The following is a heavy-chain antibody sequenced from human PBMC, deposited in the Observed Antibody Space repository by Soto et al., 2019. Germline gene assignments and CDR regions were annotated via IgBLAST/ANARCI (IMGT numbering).Heavy chain of an antibody. CDR1: GGSITSSY. Sequence: KASETLSLTCTVSGGSITSSYWSWIRRPPGKGLEWIAYIYDTGISGYTPSTSYNPSLKSRVTMSVDTSKSQFSLQLTSVTAADTAVYYCARGEDAFFYYGLDVWGQGITVTVSS. CDR2: IYDTGISGYTPST. J-gene: IGHJ6*02. CDR3: ARGEDAFFYYGLDV. V-gene: IGHV4-59*01.